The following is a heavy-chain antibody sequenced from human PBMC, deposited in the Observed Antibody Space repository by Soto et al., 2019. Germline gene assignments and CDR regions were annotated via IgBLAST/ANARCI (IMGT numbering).Heavy chain of an antibody. J-gene: IGHJ6*02. D-gene: IGHD2-15*01. V-gene: IGHV5-51*01. CDR2: IYPGDSDT. CDR1: GYSFTSYW. CDR3: ARPTYCSGGSCYGMDV. Sequence: GESLKISCKGSGYSFTSYWIGWVRQMPGKGLEWMGIIYPGDSDTRYSPSFQGQVTISADKSISTAYLQWSSLKASDTAMYYCARPTYCSGGSCYGMDVWGQGTTVTVS.